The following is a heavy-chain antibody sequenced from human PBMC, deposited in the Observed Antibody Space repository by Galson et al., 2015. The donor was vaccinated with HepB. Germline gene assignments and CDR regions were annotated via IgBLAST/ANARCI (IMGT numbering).Heavy chain of an antibody. D-gene: IGHD6-13*01. V-gene: IGHV1-18*01. CDR1: GYTFTSYG. CDR2: ISAYNGNT. Sequence: SVKVSCKASGYTFTSYGIRWVRQAPGQGLEWMGWISAYNGNTNYAQKLQGRVTMTTDTSMSTAYMELRSLRSDDTAVYYCARDLMNGIAAAETDYWGQGTLVTVSS. J-gene: IGHJ4*02. CDR3: ARDLMNGIAAAETDY.